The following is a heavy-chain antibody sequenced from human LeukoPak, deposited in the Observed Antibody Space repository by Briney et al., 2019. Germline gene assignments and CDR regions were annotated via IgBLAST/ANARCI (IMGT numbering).Heavy chain of an antibody. D-gene: IGHD2-2*02. Sequence: ASVKVSCKASGGTFSSYAISWVRQAPGQGLEWMGGIIPIFGTANYAQKFQGRVTITTDESTSTAYVELSSLRSEDTAVYYCAGGEIGIVVVPAAIRPHFDYWGQGTLVTVSS. CDR3: AGGEIGIVVVPAAIRPHFDY. V-gene: IGHV1-69*05. CDR1: GGTFSSYA. CDR2: IIPIFGTA. J-gene: IGHJ4*02.